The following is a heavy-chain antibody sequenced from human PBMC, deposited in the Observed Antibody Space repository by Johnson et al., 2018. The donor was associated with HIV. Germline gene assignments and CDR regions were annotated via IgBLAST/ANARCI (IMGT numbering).Heavy chain of an antibody. V-gene: IGHV3-30*02. CDR3: AKGPRYTYYDSSAYPGGAFDI. Sequence: QVQLVESGGGVVQPGGSLRLSCAESGFMFRSYGMHWVRQAPGKGLEWVAFIRYDGSNKFYADSVKGRFTISRDTSKNTLWLQMNSLRPEDTAVYYCAKGPRYTYYDSSAYPGGAFDIWGQGTMVTVSS. CDR1: GFMFRSYG. CDR2: IRYDGSNK. D-gene: IGHD3-22*01. J-gene: IGHJ3*02.